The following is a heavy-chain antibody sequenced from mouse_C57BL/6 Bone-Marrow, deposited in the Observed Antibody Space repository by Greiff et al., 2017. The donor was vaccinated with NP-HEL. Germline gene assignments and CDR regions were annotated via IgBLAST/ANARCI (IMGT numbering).Heavy chain of an antibody. CDR3: ARGLWLFAY. J-gene: IGHJ3*01. Sequence: EVKLVESGGGLVQPKGSLKLSCAASGFSFNTYAMNWVRQAPGKGLEWVARIRSKSNNYATYYADSVKDRFTISRDDSESMLYLQMNNLKTEDTAMYYCARGLWLFAYWGQGTLVTVSA. CDR2: IRSKSNNYAT. D-gene: IGHD2-2*01. CDR1: GFSFNTYA. V-gene: IGHV10-1*01.